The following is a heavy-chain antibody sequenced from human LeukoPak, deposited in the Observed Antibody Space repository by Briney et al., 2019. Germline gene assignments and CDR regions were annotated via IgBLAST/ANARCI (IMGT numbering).Heavy chain of an antibody. CDR1: GGSISNGGYY. J-gene: IGHJ4*02. Sequence: SQTLSLTCTVSGGSISNGGYYWSWIRQHPGKGLEWIGYIQYSGSTYYNPSLKSRVTISVDTSKNQFSLKLSSVTAAGTAVYHCARRYINFDYWGQGTLVTVSS. CDR2: IQYSGST. CDR3: ARRYINFDY. D-gene: IGHD1-14*01. V-gene: IGHV4-31*03.